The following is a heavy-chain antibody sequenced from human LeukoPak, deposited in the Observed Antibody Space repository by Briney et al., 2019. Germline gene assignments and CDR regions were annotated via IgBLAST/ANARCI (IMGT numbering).Heavy chain of an antibody. CDR2: ISAYNGNT. Sequence: ASVKVSCKASGYTFTSYGISWVRQAPGQGLEWMGWISAYNGNTNYARKLQGRVTMTTDTSTSTAYMELRSLGSDDTAVYYCARALNQRALGELEDYWGQGTLVTVSS. D-gene: IGHD1-26*01. V-gene: IGHV1-18*01. J-gene: IGHJ4*02. CDR1: GYTFTSYG. CDR3: ARALNQRALGELEDY.